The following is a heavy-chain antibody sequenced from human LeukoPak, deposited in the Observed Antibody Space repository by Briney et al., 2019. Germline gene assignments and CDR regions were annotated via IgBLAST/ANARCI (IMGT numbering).Heavy chain of an antibody. Sequence: PGGSLRLSCAASGFTFTSYGMSWVRQAPGKGLEWVSTISGSGGSRHYADFVKGRFTISRDNFKNTVSLQMNSLRAEDTAVYYCAKDKRQKTYYYGSGSYPHWGQGTLVTVSS. J-gene: IGHJ1*01. CDR2: ISGSGGSR. CDR3: AKDKRQKTYYYGSGSYPH. D-gene: IGHD3-10*01. V-gene: IGHV3-23*01. CDR1: GFTFTSYG.